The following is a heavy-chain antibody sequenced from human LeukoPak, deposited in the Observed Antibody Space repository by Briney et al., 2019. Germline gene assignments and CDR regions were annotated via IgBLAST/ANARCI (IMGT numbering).Heavy chain of an antibody. Sequence: SVKVSCKASGFTFTSSAVQWVRQARGQRLEWIGWIVVGSGNTNYAQKFQERVTITRDMSTSTAYMELSSLRSEDTAVYYCAGGSGSYHVDYWGQGILVTVSS. D-gene: IGHD3-10*01. V-gene: IGHV1-58*01. CDR1: GFTFTSSA. CDR2: IVVGSGNT. CDR3: AGGSGSYHVDY. J-gene: IGHJ4*02.